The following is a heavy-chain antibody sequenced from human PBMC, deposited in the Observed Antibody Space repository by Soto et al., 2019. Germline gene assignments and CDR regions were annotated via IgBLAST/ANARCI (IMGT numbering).Heavy chain of an antibody. CDR2: ISGSSTYI. D-gene: IGHD3-10*01. CDR1: GFTSSSHS. Sequence: EVQLVESGGGLVKPGGSLRLSCAASGFTSSSHSMNWVRQAPGKGLEWVSSISGSSTYIYYADSVKDRFTISRDKARSSLFLQMNSLRAEDTAVYYCARGSLSYLDYWGQGTLVTVSS. CDR3: ARGSLSYLDY. J-gene: IGHJ4*02. V-gene: IGHV3-21*06.